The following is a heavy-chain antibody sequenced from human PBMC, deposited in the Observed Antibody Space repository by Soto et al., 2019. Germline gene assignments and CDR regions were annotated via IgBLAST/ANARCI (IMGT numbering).Heavy chain of an antibody. CDR3: ARDLGDYGGIQHLVDY. D-gene: IGHD4-17*01. CDR2: ISYDGSNK. Sequence: GGSPRLSCAASGFTFSSYAMHWVRQAPGKGLEWVAVISYDGSNKYYADSVKGRFTISRDNSKNTLYLQMNSLRAEDTAVYYCARDLGDYGGIQHLVDYWGQGTLVTVSS. V-gene: IGHV3-30-3*01. J-gene: IGHJ4*02. CDR1: GFTFSSYA.